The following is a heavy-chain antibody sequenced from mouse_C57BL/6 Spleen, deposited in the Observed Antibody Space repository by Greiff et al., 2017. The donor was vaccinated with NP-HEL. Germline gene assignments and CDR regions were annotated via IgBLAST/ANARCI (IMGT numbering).Heavy chain of an antibody. J-gene: IGHJ1*03. CDR1: GFTFSDYY. V-gene: IGHV5-16*01. CDR3: AREDYGSSYGRRWYCDV. Sequence: EVQLVESEGGLVQPGSSMKLSCTASGFTFSDYYLAWVRQVPEKGLEWVANLNYDCSSTYYLDSLQIRFLISRAHAKNILYLQMSSLKYEDTATYYCAREDYGSSYGRRWYCDVWGTGTTVTVSS. D-gene: IGHD1-1*01. CDR2: LNYDCSST.